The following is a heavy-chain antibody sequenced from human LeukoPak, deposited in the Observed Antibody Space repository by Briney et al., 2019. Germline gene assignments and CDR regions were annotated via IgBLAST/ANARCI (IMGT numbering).Heavy chain of an antibody. J-gene: IGHJ6*02. CDR3: ARAGVTMVRGLDYGMDV. CDR1: GFTFSNYD. D-gene: IGHD3-10*01. CDR2: IGTAGDT. V-gene: IGHV3-13*01. Sequence: WGSLRLSCAASGFTFSNYDMYWVRQVTGKGLEWVSAIGTAGDTHYPGSLKGRFTISRENAKNSLYLQMNSLTAGDTAVYYCARAGVTMVRGLDYGMDVWGQGTTVTVSS.